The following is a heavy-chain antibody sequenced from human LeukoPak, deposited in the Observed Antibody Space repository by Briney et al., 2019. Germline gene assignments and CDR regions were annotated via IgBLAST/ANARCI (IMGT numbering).Heavy chain of an antibody. J-gene: IGHJ3*02. V-gene: IGHV3-7*01. Sequence: PGGSLRLSCAASGFTFSSYWMSWVRQAPGKGLEWVANIKQDGSEKYYVDSVKGRFTISRDNAKNSLYLQMNSPRAEDTAVYYCARDRAPYYYGSGSDAFDIWGQGTLVTVSS. D-gene: IGHD3-10*01. CDR1: GFTFSSYW. CDR2: IKQDGSEK. CDR3: ARDRAPYYYGSGSDAFDI.